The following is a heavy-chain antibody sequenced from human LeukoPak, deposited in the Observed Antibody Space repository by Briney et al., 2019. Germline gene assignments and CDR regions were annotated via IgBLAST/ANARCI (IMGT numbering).Heavy chain of an antibody. D-gene: IGHD1-26*01. CDR2: IRYDGSNK. Sequence: GGSLRLSCAASGFTFSSYGMHWVRQAPGKGLEWVAFIRYDGSNKYYADSVKGRFTISRDNSKNTLYLQMNSLRAEDTAIYYCAKLRRGIVGTTYDYWGQGTLVTVSS. CDR1: GFTFSSYG. CDR3: AKLRRGIVGTTYDY. J-gene: IGHJ4*02. V-gene: IGHV3-30*02.